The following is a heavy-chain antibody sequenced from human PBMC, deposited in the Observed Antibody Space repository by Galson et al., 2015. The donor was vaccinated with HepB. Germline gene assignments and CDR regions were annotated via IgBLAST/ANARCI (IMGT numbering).Heavy chain of an antibody. D-gene: IGHD5-12*01. Sequence: SLRLSCAASGFTFSSYAMHWVRQAPGKGLEYVSAISSNGGSTYYADSVKGRFTISRDNSKNTLYLQMSSLRAEDTAVYYCVRVVATIGVRSNYFDYWGQGTLVTVPS. CDR1: GFTFSSYA. CDR3: VRVVATIGVRSNYFDY. CDR2: ISSNGGST. V-gene: IGHV3-64D*06. J-gene: IGHJ4*02.